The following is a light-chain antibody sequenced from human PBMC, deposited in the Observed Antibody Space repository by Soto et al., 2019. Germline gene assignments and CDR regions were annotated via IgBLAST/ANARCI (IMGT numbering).Light chain of an antibody. CDR1: SSDIGRYNL. Sequence: QSALTHPASVSGSPGHSISISCTGSSSDIGRYNLVSWYQHHPGKAPKLIIYEATKRPSGVSDRISGSKSGNTASLTISGLQAEDEADYYCSSYAGTSTFVLFGGGTKVTVL. CDR3: SSYAGTSTFVL. V-gene: IGLV2-23*01. CDR2: EAT. J-gene: IGLJ2*01.